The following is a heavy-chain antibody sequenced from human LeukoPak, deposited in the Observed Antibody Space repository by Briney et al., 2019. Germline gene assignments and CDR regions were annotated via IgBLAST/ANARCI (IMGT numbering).Heavy chain of an antibody. V-gene: IGHV3-53*01. CDR1: GFTVSSNY. CDR3: AREVYSSGWSFGYYYGMDV. Sequence: GGSLRLSCAASGFTVSSNYMSWVRQAPGKGLEWVSVIYSGGSTYYADSVKGRFTISRDNSKNTLYLQMNSLRAEDTAVYYCAREVYSSGWSFGYYYGMDVWGQGTTVTVSS. J-gene: IGHJ6*02. CDR2: IYSGGST. D-gene: IGHD6-19*01.